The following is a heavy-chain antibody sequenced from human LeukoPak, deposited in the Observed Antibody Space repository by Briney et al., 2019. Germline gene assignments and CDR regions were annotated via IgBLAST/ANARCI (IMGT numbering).Heavy chain of an antibody. CDR2: ISYDGSNK. Sequence: GGSLRLSCAASGFTFSSYAMHWVRQAPGKGLEWVAVISYDGSNKYYADSVKGRFTISRDNSKNTLYLQMNSLRAEDMAMYYCARDSGSGSPTGENLDYWGQGTLVTVSS. J-gene: IGHJ4*02. CDR3: ARDSGSGSPTGENLDY. CDR1: GFTFSSYA. D-gene: IGHD3-10*01. V-gene: IGHV3-30-3*01.